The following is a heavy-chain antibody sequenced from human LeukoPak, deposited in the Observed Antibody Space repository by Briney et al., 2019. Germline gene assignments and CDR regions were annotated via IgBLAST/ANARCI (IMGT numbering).Heavy chain of an antibody. CDR1: GGSISSYF. D-gene: IGHD6-19*01. CDR2: IYYSGSA. V-gene: IGHV4-59*08. Sequence: SETLSLTCTLSGGSISSYFWSWIRQPPGKGLEWIGYIYYSGSANYNPSLKSRVTMSVDTSKNQFSLKLSSATAADTAVYYCARIDRAVAGTIDYWGQGALVTVSS. J-gene: IGHJ4*02. CDR3: ARIDRAVAGTIDY.